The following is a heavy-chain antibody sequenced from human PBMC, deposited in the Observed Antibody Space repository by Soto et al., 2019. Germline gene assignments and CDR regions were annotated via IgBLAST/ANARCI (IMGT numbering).Heavy chain of an antibody. CDR2: ISYGGGTT. V-gene: IGHV3-23*01. Sequence: PGGSLRLSCAASEFTFSNYARSWVRQAPGKGLEWVSAISYGGGTTYYADSVKGRFTISRDNSKNTLYLQMNSLRAEDTAVYYCAKNPGYYYDSTGYHFDYWGQGT. D-gene: IGHD3-22*01. CDR3: AKNPGYYYDSTGYHFDY. CDR1: EFTFSNYA. J-gene: IGHJ4*02.